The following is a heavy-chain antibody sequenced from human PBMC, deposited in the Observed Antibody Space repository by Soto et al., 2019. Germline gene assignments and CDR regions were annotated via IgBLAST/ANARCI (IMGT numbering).Heavy chain of an antibody. CDR2: INPSGGST. CDR1: GYTFTSYY. V-gene: IGHV1-46*01. CDR3: ARARRYYYDSSGYSQPGAY. J-gene: IGHJ4*02. D-gene: IGHD3-22*01. Sequence: ASVEVSCKASGYTFTSYYMHWVRQAPGQGLEWMGIINPSGGSTSYAQKFQGRVTMTRDTSTSTVYMELSSLRSEDTAVCYCARARRYYYDSSGYSQPGAYWGQGTLVTVSS.